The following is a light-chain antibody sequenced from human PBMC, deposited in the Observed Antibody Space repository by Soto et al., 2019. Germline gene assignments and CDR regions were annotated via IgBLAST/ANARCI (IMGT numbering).Light chain of an antibody. CDR1: SSDVGGYNY. J-gene: IGLJ1*01. CDR3: RSYTSSSTHV. Sequence: SVLTQPASVPGSPGQSITISCTGTSSDVGGYNYVSWYQQHPGKAPKLMIYEVSNRPSGVSNRFSCSKSGNTASLTISGLQAEDEADYYCRSYTSSSTHVFGTGTKVTVL. CDR2: EVS. V-gene: IGLV2-14*01.